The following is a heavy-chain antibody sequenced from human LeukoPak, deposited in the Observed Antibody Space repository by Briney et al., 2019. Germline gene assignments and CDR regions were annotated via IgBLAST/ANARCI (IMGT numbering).Heavy chain of an antibody. V-gene: IGHV3-23*01. D-gene: IGHD6-13*01. Sequence: GGSLRLSCTVSGFTFSTYAMSWVRQAPGKGLEWVSAIGGSGTTIHYAVSVKGRFTIPRDNSKNTLHPQMNSLRVEDTAVYYCAKDRVRYSSNWYYFDYWGQGTLVTVSS. CDR2: IGGSGTTI. CDR1: GFTFSTYA. J-gene: IGHJ4*02. CDR3: AKDRVRYSSNWYYFDY.